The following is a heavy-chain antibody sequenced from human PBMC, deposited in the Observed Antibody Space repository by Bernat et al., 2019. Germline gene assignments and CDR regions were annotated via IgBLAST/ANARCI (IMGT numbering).Heavy chain of an antibody. Sequence: QVQLVQSGAEVKKPGSSVKVSCKASGGTFSSYAISWVRQAPGQGLEWMGGIIPIFGTANYAQKFQGRVTITADESTSTAYMELSSVRSEDTAVYYWARRRLHTRGLDYWGQGTLVTVSS. CDR3: ARRRLHTRGLDY. CDR1: GGTFSSYA. D-gene: IGHD5-18*01. J-gene: IGHJ4*02. V-gene: IGHV1-69*12. CDR2: IIPIFGTA.